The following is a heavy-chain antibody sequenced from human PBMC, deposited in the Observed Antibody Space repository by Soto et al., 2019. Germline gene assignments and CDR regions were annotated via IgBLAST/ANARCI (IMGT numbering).Heavy chain of an antibody. J-gene: IGHJ6*02. Sequence: PGGSLRLSCVGSGFTFSSYAMNWVRQTPGSGLEWVSAVSGRGGSTYYAGSVKGRFTISRDNSKNRIFLQMNSLRAEDTAVYYCVKDRSVPAAGYGMDVWGQGTTVTVSS. V-gene: IGHV3-23*01. CDR3: VKDRSVPAAGYGMDV. D-gene: IGHD2-2*01. CDR2: VSGRGGST. CDR1: GFTFSSYA.